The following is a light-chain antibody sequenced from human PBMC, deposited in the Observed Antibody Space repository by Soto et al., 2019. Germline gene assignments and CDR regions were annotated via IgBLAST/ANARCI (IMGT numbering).Light chain of an antibody. CDR1: SSNIGTDY. J-gene: IGLJ1*01. CDR2: RNN. Sequence: QSVLTQPPSASGTPGQRVTISGAGSSSNIGTDYVYWYQQLPGAAPKLLTYRNNQRPSGVPDRFSGSKSGTSASLAISGLRSEDEADYYWAALDDSLSGPLFVFGTGTKVTVL. CDR3: AALDDSLSGPLFV. V-gene: IGLV1-47*01.